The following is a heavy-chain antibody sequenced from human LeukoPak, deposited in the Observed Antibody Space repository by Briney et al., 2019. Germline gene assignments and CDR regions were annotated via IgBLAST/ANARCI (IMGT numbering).Heavy chain of an antibody. Sequence: PGGSLRLPCAASGFTFSIYRMSWVRQAPGKGLEGVAYMKQDGSEKYYADSVKGRFIISRDNAKNSLYLQMNSLRVEDMGVYYCARDIAAFDYWGQGTLVIVSS. CDR1: GFTFSIYR. V-gene: IGHV3-7*05. CDR3: ARDIAAFDY. CDR2: MKQDGSEK. D-gene: IGHD6-25*01. J-gene: IGHJ4*02.